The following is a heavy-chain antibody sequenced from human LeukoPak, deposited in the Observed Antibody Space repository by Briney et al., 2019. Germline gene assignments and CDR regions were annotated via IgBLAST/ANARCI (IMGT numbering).Heavy chain of an antibody. CDR2: IYYSGRT. V-gene: IGHV4-30-4*01. Sequence: SETLSLTCTVSGGSMSSGDNYWSWIRQPPGKGLEWIGYIYYSGRTYYNPSLKSRLTISDDTPNNQFSLKLRSVTAADTAVYYCVRGGYSSSWAAFDIWGQGTMVTVSS. CDR3: VRGGYSSSWAAFDI. CDR1: GGSMSSGDNY. J-gene: IGHJ3*02. D-gene: IGHD6-13*01.